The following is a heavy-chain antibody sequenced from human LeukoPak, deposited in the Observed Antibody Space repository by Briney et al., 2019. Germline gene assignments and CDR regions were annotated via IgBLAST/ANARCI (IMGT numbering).Heavy chain of an antibody. Sequence: PGGSLRLSCEASGFTFSSYTMNWVRQAPGKGLEWVSSITSSTSYIYYADSVKGRFTISRDNAKNSLYLEMNSLRVEDTAVYYCARDNQREWFGELLAWGQGALVTVSS. V-gene: IGHV3-21*01. D-gene: IGHD3-10*01. J-gene: IGHJ5*02. CDR1: GFTFSSYT. CDR2: ITSSTSYI. CDR3: ARDNQREWFGELLA.